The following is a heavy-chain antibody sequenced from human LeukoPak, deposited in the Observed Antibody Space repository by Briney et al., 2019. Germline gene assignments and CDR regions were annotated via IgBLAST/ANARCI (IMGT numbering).Heavy chain of an antibody. CDR2: IYYSGST. V-gene: IGHV4-39*07. Sequence: SETLSLTCTVSGGSLSSSSYYWGWIRQPPGKRLEWIGSIYYSGSTNYNPSLKSRVTISVDTSKNQFSLKLSSVTAADTAVYYCARGPNYYDSSGCFDYWGQGTLVTVSS. CDR3: ARGPNYYDSSGCFDY. CDR1: GGSLSSSSYY. J-gene: IGHJ4*02. D-gene: IGHD3-22*01.